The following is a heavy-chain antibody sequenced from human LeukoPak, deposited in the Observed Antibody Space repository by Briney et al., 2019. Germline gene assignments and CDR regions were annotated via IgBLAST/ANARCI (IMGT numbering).Heavy chain of an antibody. J-gene: IGHJ6*03. CDR2: IKQDGSEK. V-gene: IGHV3-7*01. Sequence: GGSLRLSCAASGFTFSSYWMSWVRQAPGKGLEWVANIKQDGSEKYYVDSVKGRFTISRDNAKNSLYLQMNSLRAEDTAVYYCARVDRSNYYGSGDIYYYYYYMDVWGKGTTVTVSS. CDR3: ARVDRSNYYGSGDIYYYYYYMDV. CDR1: GFTFSSYW. D-gene: IGHD3-10*01.